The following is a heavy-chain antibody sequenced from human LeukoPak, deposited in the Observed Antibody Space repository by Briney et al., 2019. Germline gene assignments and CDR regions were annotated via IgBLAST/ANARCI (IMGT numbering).Heavy chain of an antibody. CDR3: ARGSDYGDS. V-gene: IGHV4-39*02. J-gene: IGHJ5*01. CDR2: FYYTGST. D-gene: IGHD4-17*01. CDR1: GGSISSSGYY. Sequence: ETPSLTCIVSGGSISSSGYYWDGIRQPPGKGLEWIGYFYYTGSTYYNPSLKSRITISVDTSKNQFSLKLRSVTAADTAVYYCARGSDYGDSWGEGTLASVSS.